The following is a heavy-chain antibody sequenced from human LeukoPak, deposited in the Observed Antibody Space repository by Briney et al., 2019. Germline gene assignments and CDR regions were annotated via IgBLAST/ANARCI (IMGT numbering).Heavy chain of an antibody. CDR3: AKDIGYGDWTGAFDV. CDR1: GFTFDDYA. CDR2: ISWNSGSI. Sequence: GRSLRLSCAASGFTFDDYAMHWVRQAPGKGLEWVSGISWNSGSIGYADSVKGRFTISRDNAKNSLYLQMNSLRAEDTALYYCAKDIGYGDWTGAFDVWGQGTMVTVSS. V-gene: IGHV3-9*01. J-gene: IGHJ3*01. D-gene: IGHD4-17*01.